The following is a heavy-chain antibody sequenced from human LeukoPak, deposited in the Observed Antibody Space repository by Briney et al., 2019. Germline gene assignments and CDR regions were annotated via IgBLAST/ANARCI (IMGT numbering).Heavy chain of an antibody. Sequence: GGSLRLFCAASEFTFSDYYMSWIRQAPGKGLEWVSYIASSSSYTNYADSVKGRFTISRDNAKNSLYLQMNSLRAEDTAVYYCARAIEATRRSTGTCNYFDYWGQGTLVTVSS. J-gene: IGHJ4*02. CDR1: EFTFSDYY. CDR3: ARAIEATRRSTGTCNYFDY. V-gene: IGHV3-11*06. CDR2: IASSSSYT. D-gene: IGHD5-12*01.